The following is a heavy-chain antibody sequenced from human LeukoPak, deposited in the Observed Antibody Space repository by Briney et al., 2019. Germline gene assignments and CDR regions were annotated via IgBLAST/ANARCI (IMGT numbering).Heavy chain of an antibody. D-gene: IGHD2-2*01. CDR1: GFTFSSYA. CDR3: ARKVYHRFDY. V-gene: IGHV3-23*01. CDR2: ISTSGDST. J-gene: IGHJ4*02. Sequence: GGSLRLSCAASGFTFSSYAMSWVRQAPGKGLEWVSAISTSGDSTYYADSVRGRFTISRDNSKNTLYLQMTSLRAEDTAVYYCARKVYHRFDYWGQGTLVTVSS.